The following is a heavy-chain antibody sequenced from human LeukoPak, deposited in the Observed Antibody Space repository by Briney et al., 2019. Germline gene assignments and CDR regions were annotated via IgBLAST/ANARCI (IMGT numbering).Heavy chain of an antibody. CDR1: GYSFTSYW. J-gene: IGHJ3*02. CDR2: IYPGDSDT. Sequence: GESLKISCKGSGYSFTSYWIGWVRQMPGKGLEWMGIIYPGDSDTRYSPSFQGQVTISADKSITTAYLQWSSLKASDTAMYHCARSHSNSWGAFDIWGQGTMVIVSS. D-gene: IGHD6-13*01. V-gene: IGHV5-51*01. CDR3: ARSHSNSWGAFDI.